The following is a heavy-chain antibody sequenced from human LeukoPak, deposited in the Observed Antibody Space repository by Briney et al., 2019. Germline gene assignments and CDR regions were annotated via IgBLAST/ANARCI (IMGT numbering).Heavy chain of an antibody. CDR2: ISSSGSTI. V-gene: IGHV3-48*03. CDR1: GFTFSSYE. CDR3: AKMLINTGWSTDY. D-gene: IGHD6-19*01. Sequence: PGGSLRLSCAASGFTFSSYEMNWVRQAPGKGLEWVSYISSSGSTIYYADSVQGRFTISRDNSKNTLYLQMHSLRAEDTAVYYCAKMLINTGWSTDYWGQGTLVTVSS. J-gene: IGHJ4*02.